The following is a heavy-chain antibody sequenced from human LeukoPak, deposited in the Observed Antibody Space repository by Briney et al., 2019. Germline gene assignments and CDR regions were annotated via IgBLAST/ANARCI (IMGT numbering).Heavy chain of an antibody. CDR2: ISWNSGRI. CDR1: GFTSDDYA. V-gene: IGHV3-9*02. CDR3: ARGRYFDHHDTYYMDV. D-gene: IGHD3-9*01. Sequence: PGRSLRLSCEASGFTSDDYAMHWARQVSGKGLEWVSGISWNSGRIGYADSVKGRFTISRDNAKNSLFLQMNSLRAEDTALYYCARGRYFDHHDTYYMDVWGKGTTVTISS. J-gene: IGHJ6*03.